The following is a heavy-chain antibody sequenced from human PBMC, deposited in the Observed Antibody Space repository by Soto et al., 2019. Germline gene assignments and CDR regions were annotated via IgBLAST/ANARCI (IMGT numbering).Heavy chain of an antibody. CDR1: GYTFTGYY. V-gene: IGHV1-18*04. D-gene: IGHD6-13*01. Sequence: ASVKVSCKASGYTFTGYYMHWVRQAPGQGLEWMGWISGYSGRTNYAQRLQGRVTMTTDTSTSTAYMELRSLTSDDTAVYYCVRDRGDSSTWYSLYWGQGTLVTVSS. CDR2: ISGYSGRT. J-gene: IGHJ4*02. CDR3: VRDRGDSSTWYSLY.